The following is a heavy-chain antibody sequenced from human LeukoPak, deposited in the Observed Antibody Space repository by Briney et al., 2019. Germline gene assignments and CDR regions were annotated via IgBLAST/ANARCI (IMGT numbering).Heavy chain of an antibody. Sequence: PGGSLRLSCAASGFTFSSYAMHWVRQAPGKGLEWVAVISYDGSNKYYADSVKGRFTISRDNSKNTLYLQMNSLRAEDTAVYYCANPFSLIAAAEDYWGQGTLVTVSS. J-gene: IGHJ4*02. CDR3: ANPFSLIAAAEDY. CDR1: GFTFSSYA. D-gene: IGHD6-13*01. V-gene: IGHV3-30*04. CDR2: ISYDGSNK.